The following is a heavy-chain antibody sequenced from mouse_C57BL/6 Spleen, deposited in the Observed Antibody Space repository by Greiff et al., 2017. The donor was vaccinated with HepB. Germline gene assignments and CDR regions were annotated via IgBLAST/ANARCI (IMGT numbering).Heavy chain of an antibody. V-gene: IGHV1-50*01. Sequence: QVQLQQPGAELVKPGASVKLSCKASGYTFTSYWMQWVKQRPGQGLEWIGEIDPSDSYTNYNQKFKGKATLTVDTSSSTAYMQLSSLTSEDSAVYYCARRVLLLFDYWGQGTTLTVSS. CDR3: ARRVLLLFDY. CDR2: IDPSDSYT. J-gene: IGHJ2*01. CDR1: GYTFTSYW. D-gene: IGHD1-1*01.